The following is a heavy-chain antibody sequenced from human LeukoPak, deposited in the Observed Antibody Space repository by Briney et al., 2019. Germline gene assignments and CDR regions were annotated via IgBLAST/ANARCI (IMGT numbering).Heavy chain of an antibody. CDR3: AKGGTMIVVLGAFDI. Sequence: GGSLRLSCAASGFTFSSYAMSWVRQAPGKGLEWVSAISGSVGSTYYADSVKGRFTISRDNSKNTLYLQMNRLRAEDTAVYYCAKGGTMIVVLGAFDIWGEGTMVSVSS. CDR1: GFTFSSYA. V-gene: IGHV3-23*01. D-gene: IGHD3-22*01. CDR2: ISGSVGST. J-gene: IGHJ3*02.